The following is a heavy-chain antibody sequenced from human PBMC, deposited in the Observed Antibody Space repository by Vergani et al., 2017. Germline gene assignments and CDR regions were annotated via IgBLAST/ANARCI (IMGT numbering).Heavy chain of an antibody. J-gene: IGHJ6*03. CDR1: GGSFTSYH. D-gene: IGHD4-11*01. CDR2: IDHTGRP. CDR3: ARVNTETNGHLYYYYYMDV. V-gene: IGHV4-34*01. Sequence: QVQLQQWGGGLLKPSETLSLTCVVNGGSFTSYHWTWIRQSPGEGLEWVGDIDHTGRPDYNPHLKGRLTMSVDKSRNQFSLTLNSLTATDTAIYFCARVNTETNGHLYYYYYMDVWGQGTAVTVS.